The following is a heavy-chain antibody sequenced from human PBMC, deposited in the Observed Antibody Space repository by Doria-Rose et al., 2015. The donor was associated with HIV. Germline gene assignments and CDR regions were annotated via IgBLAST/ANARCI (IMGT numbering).Heavy chain of an antibody. CDR1: GFTSSSHR. CDR3: ATGVTLDY. Sequence: QLVQPGGGLVRPGGSLRLSCATSGFTSSSHRINWVRQAPGKGLEWVSSISSTSAYINYADLVRGRFTISRDNARNSLYLQMYSLRAEDTAIYYCATGVTLDYWGQGTLVTVSS. J-gene: IGHJ4*02. D-gene: IGHD3-10*01. CDR2: ISSTSAYI. V-gene: IGHV3-21*01.